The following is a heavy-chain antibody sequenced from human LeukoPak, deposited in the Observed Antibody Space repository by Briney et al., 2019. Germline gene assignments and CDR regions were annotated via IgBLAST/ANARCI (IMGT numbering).Heavy chain of an antibody. CDR1: GGSISSYY. Sequence: SETLSLTCTVSGGSISSYYWSWIRQPPGMGLEWIGYIYYSGSTNYNPSLKSRVTISVDTSKNQFSLKLSSVTAADTAVYYCARGVVITKLFDYWGQGTLVTVSS. CDR3: ARGVVITKLFDY. V-gene: IGHV4-59*01. CDR2: IYYSGST. J-gene: IGHJ4*02. D-gene: IGHD3-22*01.